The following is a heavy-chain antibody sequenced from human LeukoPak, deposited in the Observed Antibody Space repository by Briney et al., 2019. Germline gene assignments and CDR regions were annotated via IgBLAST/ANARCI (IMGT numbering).Heavy chain of an antibody. V-gene: IGHV3-74*01. Sequence: GGSLRLSCAASEFTFSNYWMHWVRQAPGKGLVWVSRINSDGSSTSYADSVKGRFTISRDNAKNTLYLQMNSLRVEDTAVYYCARGSTIFGVVNDGFDIWGQGTTVTVSS. CDR1: EFTFSNYW. CDR2: INSDGSST. J-gene: IGHJ3*02. D-gene: IGHD3-3*01. CDR3: ARGSTIFGVVNDGFDI.